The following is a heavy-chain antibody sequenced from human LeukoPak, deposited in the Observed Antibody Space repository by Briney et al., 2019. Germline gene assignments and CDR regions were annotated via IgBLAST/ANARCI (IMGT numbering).Heavy chain of an antibody. D-gene: IGHD3-10*01. Sequence: GGSLRLSCAASGFTFSSYAMHWVRQAPGKGVEWVAVISYDGSNKYYADSVKGRFTISRDNSKNTLYLQMNSLRAEDTAVYYCARDRGVYYYYGMDVWGQGTTVTVSS. V-gene: IGHV3-30-3*01. CDR1: GFTFSSYA. CDR3: ARDRGVYYYYGMDV. J-gene: IGHJ6*02. CDR2: ISYDGSNK.